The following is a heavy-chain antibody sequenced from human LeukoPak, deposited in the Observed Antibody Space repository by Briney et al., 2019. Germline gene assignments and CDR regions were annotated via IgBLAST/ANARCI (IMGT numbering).Heavy chain of an antibody. CDR1: GGSFSGYY. V-gene: IGHV4-34*01. CDR3: ARKTGRRQWLVPHFDY. CDR2: INHSGST. J-gene: IGHJ4*02. D-gene: IGHD6-19*01. Sequence: SETLSLTCAVYGGSFSGYYWSWIRQPPGKGLEWIGEINHSGSTNYNPSLKSRVTISVDTSKNQFSLKLSSVTAADTAVYYCARKTGRRQWLVPHFDYWGQGTLVTVSS.